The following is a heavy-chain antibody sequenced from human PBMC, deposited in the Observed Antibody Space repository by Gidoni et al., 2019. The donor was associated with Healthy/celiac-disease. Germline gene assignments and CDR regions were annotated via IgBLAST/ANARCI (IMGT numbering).Heavy chain of an antibody. CDR2: ISSSSSYI. CDR3: ARLSPGDSFDY. CDR1: AFTFSSYS. Sequence: EVQLVESGGGLVKPGGSLRLSCAPSAFTFSSYSMNWVRQAPGKGLEWVSSISSSSSYIYYADSVKGRFTISRDNAKNSLYLQMNSLRAEDTAVYYCARLSPGDSFDYWGQGTLVTVSS. J-gene: IGHJ4*02. D-gene: IGHD4-17*01. V-gene: IGHV3-21*01.